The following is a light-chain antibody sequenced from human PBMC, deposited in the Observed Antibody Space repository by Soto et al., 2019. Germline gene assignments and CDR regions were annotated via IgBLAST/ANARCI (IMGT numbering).Light chain of an antibody. Sequence: ETVMTQSPATLSVSPGERATLSCRASQSVSSNLAWYQQKPGQAPRLLIYGTFTRATGIPARFSGSVSGTEFTLTISSLQSEDFAIYYCQQYNIWPRTFGQGTKVDIK. J-gene: IGKJ1*01. CDR2: GTF. CDR1: QSVSSN. V-gene: IGKV3-15*01. CDR3: QQYNIWPRT.